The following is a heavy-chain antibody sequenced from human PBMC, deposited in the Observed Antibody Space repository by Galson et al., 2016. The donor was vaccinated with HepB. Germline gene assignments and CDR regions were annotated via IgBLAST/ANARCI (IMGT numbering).Heavy chain of an antibody. Sequence: SLRLSCAASGFTFSDYYMSWIRQAPGKGLEWVSAISGSGGSTSYADSVKGRFTISRDNSKNTLYLQMNSLRAEDTAVYYCAKCLWVRGVYPFDPWGQGTLVTVSS. J-gene: IGHJ5*02. CDR2: ISGSGGST. D-gene: IGHD3-10*01. CDR1: GFTFSDYY. CDR3: AKCLWVRGVYPFDP. V-gene: IGHV3-23*01.